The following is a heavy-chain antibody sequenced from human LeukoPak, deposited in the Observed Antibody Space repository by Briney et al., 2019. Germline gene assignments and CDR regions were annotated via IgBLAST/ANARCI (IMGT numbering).Heavy chain of an antibody. V-gene: IGHV4-59*01. D-gene: IGHD3-9*01. CDR3: ARFRGEEYYDILTGYSYYYYYMDV. CDR1: GGSISSYY. CDR2: IYYSGST. Sequence: SETLSLTCTVSGGSISSYYWSWIRQPPGKGLEWIGYIYYSGSTNYNPSLKSRVTISVDTSKNQFSLKLSSVTAADTAVYYCARFRGEEYYDILTGYSYYYYYMDVWGKGTTVTISS. J-gene: IGHJ6*03.